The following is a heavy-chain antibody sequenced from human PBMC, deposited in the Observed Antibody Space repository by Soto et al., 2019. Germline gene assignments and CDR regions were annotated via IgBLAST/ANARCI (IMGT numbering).Heavy chain of an antibody. J-gene: IGHJ3*02. D-gene: IGHD6-13*01. CDR1: GFTFSSYA. V-gene: IGHV3-23*01. Sequence: AGGSLRLSCAASGFTFSSYAMSWVRQAPGKGLEWVSGISQSGGSTYYADSVKGRFTISRDNSKNTLYLQMNSLRAEDTAVYYCAKFRNSAGASDIWGEGTMVTGSS. CDR3: AKFRNSAGASDI. CDR2: ISQSGGST.